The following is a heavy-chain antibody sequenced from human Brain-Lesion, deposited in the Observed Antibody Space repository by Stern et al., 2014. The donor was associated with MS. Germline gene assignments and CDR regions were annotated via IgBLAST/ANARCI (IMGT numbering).Heavy chain of an antibody. CDR1: GGSTSRRRYY. J-gene: IGHJ6*02. D-gene: IGHD2/OR15-2a*01. CDR3: ARGPLEVIDMKTFFYAMDV. V-gene: IGHV4-30-4*01. Sequence: QVQLVESGPGLVKPSQTLSLTCTVSGGSTSRRRYYWSWIRQPPGRGLEWIGSIYSSGNSFFNPSLKSRLTQSLYTSHNQLSLRLNSVTATDTAVYYCARGPLEVIDMKTFFYAMDVWGHGTTVTVSS. CDR2: IYSSGNS.